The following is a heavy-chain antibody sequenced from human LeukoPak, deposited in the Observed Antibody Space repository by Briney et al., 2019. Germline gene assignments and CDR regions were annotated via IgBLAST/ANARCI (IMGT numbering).Heavy chain of an antibody. CDR2: MNANSGNT. V-gene: IGHV1-8*02. CDR1: GYTFTSYG. J-gene: IGHJ5*02. D-gene: IGHD3-16*02. Sequence: PGASVKVSCKASGYTFTSYGISWVRQAPGQGLEWMGWMNANSGNTGYAQKFQGRVTMTRNTSISTAYMELSSLRAEDTAVYYCARGVMFGGVIASWGQGTLVTVSS. CDR3: ARGVMFGGVIAS.